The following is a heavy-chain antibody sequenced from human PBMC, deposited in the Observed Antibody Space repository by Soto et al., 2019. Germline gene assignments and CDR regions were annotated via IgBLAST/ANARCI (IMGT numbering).Heavy chain of an antibody. D-gene: IGHD2-21*02. Sequence: QVQLVQSGAEEKKPGASVKVSCKASGYTFTSYAMHWVRQAPGQRLEWMGWINAGNGNTKYTQKFQGRVTITRDTPASTAYMELSSLRSEDTAVYYCARSIVVVTALAYWGQGTLVTVSS. CDR1: GYTFTSYA. CDR2: INAGNGNT. CDR3: ARSIVVVTALAY. V-gene: IGHV1-3*05. J-gene: IGHJ4*02.